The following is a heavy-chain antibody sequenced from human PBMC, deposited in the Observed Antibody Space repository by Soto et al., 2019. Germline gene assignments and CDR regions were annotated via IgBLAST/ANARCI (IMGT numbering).Heavy chain of an antibody. J-gene: IGHJ4*02. CDR1: GFTFSTYA. V-gene: IGHV3-23*01. Sequence: EVQLLESGGKLVQPGGSLTLSCAASGFTFSTYAMAWVRQAPGKGLEWVSGVSASGLNTDYADPVKGRFYISRDNSKNTVSLHMNSLRAKDPALYYCAKDRPPRTSGYFIDYWGQGTTVTVSS. CDR3: AKDRPPRTSGYFIDY. D-gene: IGHD5-18*01. CDR2: VSASGLNT.